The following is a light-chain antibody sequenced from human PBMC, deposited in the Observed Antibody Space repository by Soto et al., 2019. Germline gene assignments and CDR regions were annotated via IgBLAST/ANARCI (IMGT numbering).Light chain of an antibody. CDR3: QQEQNLWT. CDR1: QSVSSTY. V-gene: IGKV3-15*01. J-gene: IGKJ1*01. Sequence: VLTLSPGKLSLSMGAKATLSCRASQSVSSTYLAWYQQRPGQAPRLLIYRASTRATWVPARFIGSESGTGFTLTIGGLQSVDCALYYCQQEQNLWTFGQGTKVDIK. CDR2: RAS.